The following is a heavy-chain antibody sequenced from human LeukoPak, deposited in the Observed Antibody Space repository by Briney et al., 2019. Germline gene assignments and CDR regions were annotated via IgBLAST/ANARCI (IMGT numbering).Heavy chain of an antibody. CDR3: ARVAKERVGGVYYFDY. J-gene: IGHJ4*02. Sequence: GGSLRLSCAASGFTFSDFDMHWVRQATGKGLEWVSAIGTAGDTYYTGSVKGRFTISRENAKNSLYLQMNSLRAGDTAVYYCARVAKERVGGVYYFDYWGQGTLVTVSS. D-gene: IGHD1-1*01. V-gene: IGHV3-13*01. CDR2: IGTAGDT. CDR1: GFTFSDFD.